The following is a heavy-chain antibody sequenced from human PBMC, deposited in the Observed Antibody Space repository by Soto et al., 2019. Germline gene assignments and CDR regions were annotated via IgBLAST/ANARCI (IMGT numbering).Heavy chain of an antibody. CDR2: INHSGST. CDR3: ARYCSSTSCYLLGFDP. CDR1: GGSFSGYY. V-gene: IGHV4-34*01. D-gene: IGHD2-2*01. Sequence: QVQLQQWGAGLLKPSETLSLTCAVYGGSFSGYYWSWIRQPPGKGLEWIGEINHSGSTNYNPSLKSRVTISVDTSKNQFSLKLSSVTAADTAVYYCARYCSSTSCYLLGFDPWGQGTLVTVSS. J-gene: IGHJ5*02.